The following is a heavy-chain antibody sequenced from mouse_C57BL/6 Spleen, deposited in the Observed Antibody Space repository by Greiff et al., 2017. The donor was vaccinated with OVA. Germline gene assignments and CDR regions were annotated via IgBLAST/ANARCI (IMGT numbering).Heavy chain of an antibody. CDR2: IDPSDSYT. Sequence: QVQLQQPGAELVMPAASVKLSCKASGYTFTSYWMHWVKQRPGQGLEWIGEIDPSDSYTNYNQKFKGKSTLTVDKSSSTAYMQLSSLTSEDSAVYYCARRAGYDYDEGPWFAYWGQGTLVTVSA. J-gene: IGHJ3*01. D-gene: IGHD2-4*01. CDR1: GYTFTSYW. CDR3: ARRAGYDYDEGPWFAY. V-gene: IGHV1-69*01.